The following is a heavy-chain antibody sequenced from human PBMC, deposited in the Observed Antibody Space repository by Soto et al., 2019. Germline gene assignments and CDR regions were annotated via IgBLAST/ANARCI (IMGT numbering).Heavy chain of an antibody. CDR3: ARMVRGSNIDYYSCMDG. J-gene: IGHJ6*03. D-gene: IGHD3-10*01. CDR2: ISASNGDT. Sequence: QVQLVQSGAEVKKPGASVKVSCKASGYTFSSHGITWLRQAPGQGLEWMGWISASNGDTNYAQRLQGRVTVTTDTSTSTSYLELTSLRSDDRAVDYCARMVRGSNIDYYSCMDGWGKGTRVTVSS. CDR1: GYTFSSHG. V-gene: IGHV1-18*01.